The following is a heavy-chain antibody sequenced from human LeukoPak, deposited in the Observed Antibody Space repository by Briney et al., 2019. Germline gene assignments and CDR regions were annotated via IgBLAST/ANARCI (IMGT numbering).Heavy chain of an antibody. CDR3: ASAARSDYANHVGGYGGYYFDY. V-gene: IGHV1-69*13. J-gene: IGHJ4*02. CDR1: GGTFSSYA. Sequence: ASVKVSYKASGGTFSSYAISWVRQAPGQGLEWMGGIIPIFGTANYAQKLQGRVTITADESTSTAYMELSSLRSEDTAVYYPASAARSDYANHVGGYGGYYFDYWGQGTLVTVSS. CDR2: IIPIFGTA. D-gene: IGHD3-16*01.